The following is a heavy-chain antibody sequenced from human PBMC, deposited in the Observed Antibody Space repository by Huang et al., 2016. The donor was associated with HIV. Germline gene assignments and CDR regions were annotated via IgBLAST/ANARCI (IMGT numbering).Heavy chain of an antibody. CDR2: INHAGVT. V-gene: IGHV4-34*02. Sequence: QVQLEQWGAGLLKPSETLSLTCAVYGGSFSGYFWNWIRQSPGKGLEWIGQINHAGVTDYNPSLKSRATISVDTSKIQFSLKLTSVTAADTAIYYCAREIMISFGGPFDSWGHGNLVTVSS. D-gene: IGHD3-16*01. J-gene: IGHJ5*01. CDR3: AREIMISFGGPFDS. CDR1: GGSFSGYF.